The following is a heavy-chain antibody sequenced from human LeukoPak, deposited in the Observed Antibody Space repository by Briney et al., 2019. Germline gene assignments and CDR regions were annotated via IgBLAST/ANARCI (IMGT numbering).Heavy chain of an antibody. D-gene: IGHD3-10*01. CDR3: ARGPWFGESYDAFDI. CDR1: GYTFTSYD. CDR2: MNLNSGNT. J-gene: IGHJ3*02. V-gene: IGHV1-8*03. Sequence: ASVKVSCKASGYTFTSYDINWVRQATGQGLEWMGWMNLNSGNTGYAQKFQGRVTITRNTSISTAYMELSSLRSEGTAVYYCARGPWFGESYDAFDIWGQGTMVTVSS.